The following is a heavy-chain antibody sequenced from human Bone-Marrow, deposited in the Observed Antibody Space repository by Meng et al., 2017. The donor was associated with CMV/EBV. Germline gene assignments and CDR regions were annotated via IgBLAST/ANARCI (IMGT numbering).Heavy chain of an antibody. CDR2: IYYTGRT. CDR1: GDSISSSSNY. D-gene: IGHD1-1*01. CDR3: AREARPYDGRWNPPEYFQQ. J-gene: IGHJ1*01. Sequence: LESLSLTCKVSGDSISSSSNYWGWIRQPPGKGLEWIGSIYYTGRTYYNPSLRSRVSISVDTSNNQFSLKLSAVTAADTAVYYCAREARPYDGRWNPPEYFQQWGQGTLVTVSS. V-gene: IGHV4-39*07.